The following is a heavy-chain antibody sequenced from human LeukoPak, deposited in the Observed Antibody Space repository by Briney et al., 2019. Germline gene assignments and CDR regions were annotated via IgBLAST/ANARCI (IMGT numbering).Heavy chain of an antibody. D-gene: IGHD2-15*01. Sequence: SETLSLTCVVSGGSVSGYYWGWIRRPPGRGLEWIGYVYYSGSTNYNPSFKSRITISVDTSRNQFSLQLSSVTAADTAVYYCARIHRYCSGGACYVLDNWGQGTLVAVSS. V-gene: IGHV4-59*02. CDR3: ARIHRYCSGGACYVLDN. J-gene: IGHJ4*02. CDR1: GGSVSGYY. CDR2: VYYSGST.